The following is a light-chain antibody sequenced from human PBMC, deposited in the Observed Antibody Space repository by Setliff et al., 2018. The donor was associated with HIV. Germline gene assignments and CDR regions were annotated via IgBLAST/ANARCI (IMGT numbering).Light chain of an antibody. Sequence: QSVLAQPASVSGSPGQSITISCTGTSSDVGGYNYVSWYQQHPGKAPKLMIYDVSKRPSGVSNRFSGSKSGNTASLTISELQAEDEADYYCSSYTSSSTFGVFGTGTKVTVL. CDR3: SSYTSSSTFGV. V-gene: IGLV2-14*01. J-gene: IGLJ1*01. CDR2: DVS. CDR1: SSDVGGYNY.